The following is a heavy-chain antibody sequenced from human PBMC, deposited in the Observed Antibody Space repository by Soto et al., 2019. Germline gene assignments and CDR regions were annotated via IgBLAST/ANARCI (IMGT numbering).Heavy chain of an antibody. CDR1: GGSVSSDS. D-gene: IGHD6-19*01. Sequence: SETLSLTCSVSGGSVSSDSWSWIRQRPGKRLEWLGYVFYTGGTQYNPSLKSRVTISIDKSKNQFSLKLNSLTAADTAVYYCARRYRRATGWYLFDHWGQGTLVTVSS. CDR2: VFYTGGT. CDR3: ARRYRRATGWYLFDH. V-gene: IGHV4-59*02. J-gene: IGHJ4*02.